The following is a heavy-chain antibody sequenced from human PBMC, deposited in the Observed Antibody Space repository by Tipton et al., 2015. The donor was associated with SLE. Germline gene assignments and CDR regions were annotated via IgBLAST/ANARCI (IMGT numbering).Heavy chain of an antibody. CDR3: ARDREVPAAIGAFDI. CDR2: IYHSGST. J-gene: IGHJ3*02. V-gene: IGHV4-38-2*02. Sequence: TLSLTCTVSGYSIRSGYYWGWIRQPPGKGLEWIGSIYHSGSTYYNPSLKSRVTISADTSKNQFSLKLSSVTAADTAVYYCARDREVPAAIGAFDIWGQGTMVTVSS. CDR1: GYSIRSGYY. D-gene: IGHD2-2*02.